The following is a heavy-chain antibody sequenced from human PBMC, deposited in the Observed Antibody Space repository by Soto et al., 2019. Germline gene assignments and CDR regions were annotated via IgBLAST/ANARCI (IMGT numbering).Heavy chain of an antibody. CDR1: GFTFDDYA. V-gene: IGHV3-9*01. D-gene: IGHD6-13*01. Sequence: EVQLVESGGGLVQPGRSLRLSCAASGFTFDDYAMHWVRQAPGKGLEWVSGISWNSGSIGYADSVKGRFTISRDNAKNSLYLQMNSLRAEDTALYYCAKSSFYSSSWYWFDPWGQGPLVTVSS. J-gene: IGHJ5*02. CDR2: ISWNSGSI. CDR3: AKSSFYSSSWYWFDP.